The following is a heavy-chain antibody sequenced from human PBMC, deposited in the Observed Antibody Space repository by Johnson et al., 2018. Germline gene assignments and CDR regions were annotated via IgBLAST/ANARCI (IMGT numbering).Heavy chain of an antibody. CDR3: ASLWVGVDAEYFQH. J-gene: IGHJ1*01. Sequence: VQLVQSGGGLVQPGGSLRLSCAASGFTFSSYWMHWVRQAPGKGLVWVSRINIDGSGTTYADSVKGRFTISRDNAKNTLFLQMNSLRVKDTAVYYCASLWVGVDAEYFQHWGQGTLVTVSS. V-gene: IGHV3-74*02. D-gene: IGHD2-21*01. CDR1: GFTFSSYW. CDR2: INIDGSGT.